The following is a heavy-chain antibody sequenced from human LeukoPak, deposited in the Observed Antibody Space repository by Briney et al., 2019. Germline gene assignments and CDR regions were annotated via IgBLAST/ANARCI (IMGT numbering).Heavy chain of an antibody. V-gene: IGHV1-69*13. D-gene: IGHD6-13*01. CDR1: GGTFSSYA. J-gene: IGHJ6*03. CDR3: ARDLYSSSWYTIGDYYYYMDV. CDR2: IIPIFGTA. Sequence: SVKVSCKASGGTFSSYAISWVRQAPGQGLEWMGGIIPIFGTANYAQKFQGRVTITADESTSTAYMELSSLRSEDTAVYYCARDLYSSSWYTIGDYYYYMDVWGKGTTVTISS.